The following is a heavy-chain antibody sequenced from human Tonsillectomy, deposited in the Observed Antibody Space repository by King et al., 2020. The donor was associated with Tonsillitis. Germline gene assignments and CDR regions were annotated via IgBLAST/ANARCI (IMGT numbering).Heavy chain of an antibody. D-gene: IGHD7-27*01. CDR2: IIPIFGTA. V-gene: IGHV1-69*18. J-gene: IGHJ4*02. CDR1: EGTFSNYA. CDR3: ARELGMRVDY. Sequence: HVQLVESGAEVKKPGSSVKVSCEASEGTFSNYAISWVRQAPGQGLEWVGNIIPIFGTANYAQKFQGRVTITADGSTSTAYMELSSLRSEDTAVYYCARELGMRVDYWGQGTLVTVSS.